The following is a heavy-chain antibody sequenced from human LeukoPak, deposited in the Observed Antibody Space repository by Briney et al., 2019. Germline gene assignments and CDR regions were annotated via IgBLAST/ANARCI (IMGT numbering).Heavy chain of an antibody. CDR2: IYYSGST. D-gene: IGHD3-22*01. J-gene: IGHJ5*02. CDR3: ARHRSDYYDSSGYYQGGHWFDP. Sequence: SETLSLTCTVSGGSISSYYWSWIRQPPGKGLVWIGYIYYSGSTNYNPSLKSRVTISVDTSKNQFSLKLSSVTAADTAVYYCARHRSDYYDSSGYYQGGHWFDPWGQGTLVTVSS. CDR1: GGSISSYY. V-gene: IGHV4-59*08.